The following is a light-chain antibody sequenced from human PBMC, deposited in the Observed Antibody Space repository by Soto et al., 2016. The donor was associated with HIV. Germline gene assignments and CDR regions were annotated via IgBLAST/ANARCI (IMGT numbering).Light chain of an antibody. CDR2: QDN. CDR1: KLGDKF. V-gene: IGLV3-1*01. J-gene: IGLJ2*01. Sequence: SYELTQPPSVSVSPGQTATITCSGEKLGDKFASWYQQKPGQSPLLVIYQDNKRPSGIPERFSGSNSGNTATLTISGTQAMDEADYYCQAWDSNTVVIGGGTKLTVL. CDR3: QAWDSNTVV.